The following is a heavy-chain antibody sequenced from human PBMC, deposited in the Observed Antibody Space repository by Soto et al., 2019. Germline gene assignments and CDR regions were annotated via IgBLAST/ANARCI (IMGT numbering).Heavy chain of an antibody. CDR2: ISSSGSTI. D-gene: IGHD2-2*01. Sequence: GGSLRLSCAASGFTFSDYYMSWIRQAPGKGLEWVSYISSSGSTIYYADSVKGRFTISRDNAKNSLYLQMNSLRAEDTAVYYCARVLAEVVPAALNAFDIWGQGTMVTVSS. CDR1: GFTFSDYY. V-gene: IGHV3-11*01. CDR3: ARVLAEVVPAALNAFDI. J-gene: IGHJ3*02.